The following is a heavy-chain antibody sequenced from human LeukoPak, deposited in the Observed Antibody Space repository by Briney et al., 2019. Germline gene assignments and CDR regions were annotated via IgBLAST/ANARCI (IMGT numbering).Heavy chain of an antibody. V-gene: IGHV3-11*04. CDR2: ISGSGSTI. J-gene: IGHJ4*02. Sequence: GGSLRLSCAASGFTFSDYYMSWIRQAPGEGLEWVSYISGSGSTIYYSDSVKGRFTLSRDNAKNSLYLQMSRLRVEDTAVYFCAREDYYYASGFWGQGTLVTVSS. D-gene: IGHD3-10*01. CDR3: AREDYYYASGF. CDR1: GFTFSDYY.